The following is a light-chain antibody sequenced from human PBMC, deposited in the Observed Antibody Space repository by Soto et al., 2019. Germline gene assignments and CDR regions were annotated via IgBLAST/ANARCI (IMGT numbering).Light chain of an antibody. CDR3: QQYPGYT. V-gene: IGKV3-20*01. Sequence: DIVLTQSPGTLSLSPGERATLSCRASQSVSTSYLAWYQQKPGQAPRLLIYGASSRATGIPDRFSGSGSGTDVTLTISRLEPGEYAGYYGQQYPGYTFGQGTKLEIK. CDR2: GAS. J-gene: IGKJ2*01. CDR1: QSVSTSY.